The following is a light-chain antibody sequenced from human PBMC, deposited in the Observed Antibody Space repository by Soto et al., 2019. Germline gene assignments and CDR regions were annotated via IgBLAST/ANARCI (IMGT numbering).Light chain of an antibody. CDR3: QQYYRSRT. J-gene: IGKJ1*01. CDR2: WAS. V-gene: IGKV4-1*01. Sequence: DIVMTQSPDSLAVSLGERATINCKSSQSVLYSSNNKNYLACYQQKPGQPPKLLIYWASTRESGVPDRFAGSASGTDFTLTISSLQAEYVAVYYCQQYYRSRTFGQGTKVEIK. CDR1: QSVLYSSNNKNY.